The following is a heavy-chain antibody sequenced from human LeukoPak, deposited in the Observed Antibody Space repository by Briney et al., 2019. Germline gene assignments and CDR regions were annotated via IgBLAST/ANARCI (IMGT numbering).Heavy chain of an antibody. V-gene: IGHV3-64D*09. J-gene: IGHJ4*02. CDR2: ISSNGGST. Sequence: GGSLRLSCSASGFTFNSYVMHWVRQAPGKGLEYVSAISSNGGSTYYADSVKGRFTISRDNSKNTLYLQMSSLRGEDTAVYYCARDGRYSDYDFDYWGLGTLVTVSS. CDR3: ARDGRYSDYDFDY. D-gene: IGHD6-25*01. CDR1: GFTFNSYV.